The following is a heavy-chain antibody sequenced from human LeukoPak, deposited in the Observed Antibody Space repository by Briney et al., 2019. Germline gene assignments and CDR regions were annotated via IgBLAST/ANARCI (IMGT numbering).Heavy chain of an antibody. Sequence: PSETLSLTCTVSGDSISSYYWSWIRQPPGKGLEWMGYINYSGNTNYNPSLKSRVTISVDTSKNQFSLRLTSVTAADTAVYYCAGRAIAVTMREYWGQGTLVTVSS. V-gene: IGHV4-59*03. CDR1: GDSISSYY. D-gene: IGHD4/OR15-4a*01. J-gene: IGHJ4*02. CDR3: AGRAIAVTMREY. CDR2: INYSGNT.